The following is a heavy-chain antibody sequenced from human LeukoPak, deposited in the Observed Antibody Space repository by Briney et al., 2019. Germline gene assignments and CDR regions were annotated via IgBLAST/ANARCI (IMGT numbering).Heavy chain of an antibody. D-gene: IGHD6-13*01. J-gene: IGHJ6*02. CDR1: GYTFTSYG. Sequence: ASVKVSCKASGYTFTSYGISWVRQAPGQGLEWMGWIGAYNGNTNYAQKLQGRVTMTTDTSTSTAYMELRSLRSDDTAVYYCARDPVRIAAAGIALRGTGTGTRCMDVWGQGTTVTVSS. CDR3: ARDPVRIAAAGIALRGTGTGTRCMDV. V-gene: IGHV1-18*01. CDR2: IGAYNGNT.